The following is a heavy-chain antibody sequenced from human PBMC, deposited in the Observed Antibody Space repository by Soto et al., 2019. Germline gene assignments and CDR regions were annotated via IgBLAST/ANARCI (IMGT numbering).Heavy chain of an antibody. CDR3: ARGPIGDAAMVTNYFDY. Sequence: GGSLRLSCAASGFTFSNYAIHWVRQAPGKGLEWVAVLSYDGNNIHYADSVKGRFTISRDNSKNTLFLQMNSLRTEDTAVYYCARGPIGDAAMVTNYFDYWGQGTLVTVSS. V-gene: IGHV3-30-3*01. CDR2: LSYDGNNI. CDR1: GFTFSNYA. J-gene: IGHJ4*02. D-gene: IGHD5-18*01.